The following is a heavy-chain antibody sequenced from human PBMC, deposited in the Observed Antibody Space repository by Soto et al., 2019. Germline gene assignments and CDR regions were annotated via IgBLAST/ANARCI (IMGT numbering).Heavy chain of an antibody. CDR3: ATDRVLRPGRGWSSY. Sequence: GGSLRLSCAASGFTFNNAWMNWVRQAPGKGLEWVGRIKSKTDGGTTDYAAPVKGRFTISRDDSKNTLYLQMNSLKTEDTALYYCATDRVLRPGRGWSSYWGQGTLVTVSS. D-gene: IGHD6-19*01. CDR1: GFTFNNAW. J-gene: IGHJ4*02. V-gene: IGHV3-15*07. CDR2: IKSKTDGGTT.